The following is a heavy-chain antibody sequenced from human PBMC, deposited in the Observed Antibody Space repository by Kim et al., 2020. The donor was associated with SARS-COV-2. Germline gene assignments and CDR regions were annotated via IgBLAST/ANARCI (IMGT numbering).Heavy chain of an antibody. V-gene: IGHV4-34*01. Sequence: SETLSLTCAVYGGSFSGYYWSWIRQPPGKGLEWIGEINHSGSTNYNPSLKSRVTISVDTSKNQFSLKLSSVTAADTAVYYCARGVVKDVRYYDSSGAYADYWGQGTLVTVSS. CDR1: GGSFSGYY. CDR2: INHSGST. D-gene: IGHD3-22*01. J-gene: IGHJ4*02. CDR3: ARGVVKDVRYYDSSGAYADY.